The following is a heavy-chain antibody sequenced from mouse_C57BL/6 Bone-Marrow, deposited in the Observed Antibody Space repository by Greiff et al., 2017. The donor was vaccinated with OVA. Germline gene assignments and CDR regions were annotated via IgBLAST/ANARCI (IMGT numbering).Heavy chain of an antibody. J-gene: IGHJ3*01. CDR1: GIDFSRYW. Sequence: EAGGIDFSRYWMSWVRRAPGKGLEWIGEINPDSSTINYAPSLKDKFIISRDNAKNTLYLQMSKVRSEDTALYYCAVYYDYGEGFAYWGQGTLVTVSA. CDR2: INPDSSTI. D-gene: IGHD2-4*01. CDR3: AVYYDYGEGFAY. V-gene: IGHV4-1*01.